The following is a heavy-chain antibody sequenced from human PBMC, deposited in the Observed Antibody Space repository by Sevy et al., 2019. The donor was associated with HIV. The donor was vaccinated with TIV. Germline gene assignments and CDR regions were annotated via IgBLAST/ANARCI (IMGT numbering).Heavy chain of an antibody. CDR1: GGSISSGDYY. D-gene: IGHD2-21*02. CDR3: ARGDTYCGGDSYYRVTRHFDY. Sequence: SETLSLTCTVSGGSISSGDYYWSWIRQPPGKGLEWIGYIYYSGSTYYHPSLKSRVTISVDTSKNQFSLKLSSVTAADTAVYYCARGDTYCGGDSYYRVTRHFDYWGQGTLVTVSS. J-gene: IGHJ4*02. V-gene: IGHV4-30-4*01. CDR2: IYYSGST.